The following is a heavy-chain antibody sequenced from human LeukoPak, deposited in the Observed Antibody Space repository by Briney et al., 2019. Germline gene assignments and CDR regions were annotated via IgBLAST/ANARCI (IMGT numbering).Heavy chain of an antibody. CDR3: AKGRPHRGWASSWAHRKTGAFDI. CDR2: ISSSSRYI. J-gene: IGHJ3*02. V-gene: IGHV3-21*04. D-gene: IGHD6-13*01. CDR1: GFTFSSYS. Sequence: PGGSLRLSCAASGFTFSSYSMNWVRQAPGKGLEGGSSISSSSRYIYYADSVKGRFTISRDNAKNSLYLQMNSLRAEDTAVYYCAKGRPHRGWASSWAHRKTGAFDIWGQGTMVTVSS.